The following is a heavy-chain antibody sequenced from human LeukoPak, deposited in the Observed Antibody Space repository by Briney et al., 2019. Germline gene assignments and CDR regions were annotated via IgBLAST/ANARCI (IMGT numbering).Heavy chain of an antibody. Sequence: GASVKVSCKTSGYPFTDYYMHWVRQAPGQGLEWMGWINPSSGDTYYAQNFQGRVTMTRDTSISTAYMELSWLTSDDTAVYYCARDGNEALAGTGAVTYWGQGTLVTVSS. J-gene: IGHJ4*02. CDR1: GYPFTDYY. V-gene: IGHV1-2*02. CDR2: INPSSGDT. CDR3: ARDGNEALAGTGAVTY. D-gene: IGHD6-19*01.